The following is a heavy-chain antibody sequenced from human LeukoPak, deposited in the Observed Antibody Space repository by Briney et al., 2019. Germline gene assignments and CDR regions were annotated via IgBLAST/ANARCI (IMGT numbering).Heavy chain of an antibody. Sequence: GESLKISCKGSGYSFASYWIGWVRQMPGKGLEWMGIIYPGDSDTRYSPSFQGQVTISADKSISTAYLQWSSLKASDTAMYYCARQAMPGIYYYYGMDVWGQGTTVTVSS. CDR3: ARQAMPGIYYYYGMDV. J-gene: IGHJ6*02. V-gene: IGHV5-51*01. CDR1: GYSFASYW. CDR2: IYPGDSDT. D-gene: IGHD2-2*01.